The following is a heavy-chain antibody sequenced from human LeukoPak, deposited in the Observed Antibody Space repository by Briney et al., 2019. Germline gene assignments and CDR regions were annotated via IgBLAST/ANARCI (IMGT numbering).Heavy chain of an antibody. CDR3: AKDYRLSYYDTIAFDI. V-gene: IGHV3-30*18. Sequence: PGGSLRLSCAASGFTFSSYGMRWVRQAPGKGLEWVAFISYDGINKYYADSVKGRFTISRDNSKNALYLQMNSLRPEDTAVYYCAKDYRLSYYDTIAFDIWGQGTMVTVSS. J-gene: IGHJ3*02. CDR1: GFTFSSYG. CDR2: ISYDGINK. D-gene: IGHD3-22*01.